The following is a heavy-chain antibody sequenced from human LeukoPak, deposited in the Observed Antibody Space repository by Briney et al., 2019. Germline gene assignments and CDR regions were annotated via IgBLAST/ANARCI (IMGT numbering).Heavy chain of an antibody. D-gene: IGHD6-13*01. CDR2: IKEDGSEK. J-gene: IGHJ5*02. CDR3: ARGPLIAAAGTS. Sequence: GGSLRLSCAASGFTFSSYWMSWVRQAPGKGLEWVANIKEDGSEKHYVDSVKGRFTISRDSAKNSLYLQMNSLRAEDTAVYYCARGPLIAAAGTSWGQGILVTVSS. V-gene: IGHV3-7*01. CDR1: GFTFSSYW.